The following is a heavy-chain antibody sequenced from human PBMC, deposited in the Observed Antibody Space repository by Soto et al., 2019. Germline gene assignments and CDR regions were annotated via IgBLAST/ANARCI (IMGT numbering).Heavy chain of an antibody. CDR3: ARDAKDYYGSGSYQPIYYYYGMDV. CDR2: IYYSGST. D-gene: IGHD3-10*01. V-gene: IGHV4-31*03. J-gene: IGHJ6*02. CDR1: GGSISSGGYY. Sequence: PSETLSLTCTVSGGSISSGGYYWSWIRQHPGKGLEWIGYIYYSGSTYYNPSLKSRVTISVDTSKNQFSLKLSSVTAADTAVYYCARDAKDYYGSGSYQPIYYYYGMDVWGQGTTVTVSS.